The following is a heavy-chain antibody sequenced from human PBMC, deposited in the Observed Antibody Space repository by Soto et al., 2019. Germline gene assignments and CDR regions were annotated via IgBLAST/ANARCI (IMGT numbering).Heavy chain of an antibody. V-gene: IGHV1-3*01. CDR2: INAGNGNT. J-gene: IGHJ6*02. CDR1: GYTFTSYA. Sequence: QVQLVQSGAEVKKPGASVKVSCKASGYTFTSYAMHWVRQAPGQRLEWMGWINAGNGNTKYSQKFQGRVTITRDTSASTGYMELSRLRSEDTAVYYGGGGTTWDYYYYYGMDVWGQGTTVTVSS. D-gene: IGHD4-17*01. CDR3: GGGTTWDYYYYYGMDV.